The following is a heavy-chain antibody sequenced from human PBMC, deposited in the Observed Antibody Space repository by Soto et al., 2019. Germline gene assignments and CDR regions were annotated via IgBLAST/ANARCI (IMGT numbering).Heavy chain of an antibody. Sequence: QVQLVESGGGVVQPGRSLRLSCAASGFTFRSYAMHWVRQAPGKGLEWVAVISYDGSNKYYADSVKGRFTISRDNSKNTLYLQMNSLRAEDTAVYYCAGETGILSLADVWGQGTTVTVSS. J-gene: IGHJ6*02. CDR3: AGETGILSLADV. D-gene: IGHD2-15*01. CDR2: ISYDGSNK. CDR1: GFTFRSYA. V-gene: IGHV3-30-3*01.